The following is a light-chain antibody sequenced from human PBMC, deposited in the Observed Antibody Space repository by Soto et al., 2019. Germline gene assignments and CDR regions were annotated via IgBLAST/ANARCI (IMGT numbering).Light chain of an antibody. Sequence: EIVLTQSPGTLSLSPGDRATLSCRASESISSSFLAWYQQKPGQAPRLLISGTSSRATGIPDRFSGSGSGTDFTLTIHRLEPEDFAVYYCQQYHDTGTFGQGTKVDIK. V-gene: IGKV3-20*01. J-gene: IGKJ1*01. CDR2: GTS. CDR1: ESISSSF. CDR3: QQYHDTGT.